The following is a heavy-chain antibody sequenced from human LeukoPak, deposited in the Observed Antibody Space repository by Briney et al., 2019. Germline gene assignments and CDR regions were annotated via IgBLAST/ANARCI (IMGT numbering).Heavy chain of an antibody. CDR2: IYPGDSDT. Sequence: GAALEISWEGSGYIFTSYWSGGGRELRGKGVEWRGIIYPGDSDTRDRPSLQGQVTISDEKSISTASLQWSSLKASDTAMYYCARQVEYQLLSVLDYYYYYMDVWGKGTTVTVSS. CDR1: GYIFTSYW. J-gene: IGHJ6*03. CDR3: ARQVEYQLLSVLDYYYYYMDV. D-gene: IGHD2-2*01. V-gene: IGHV5-51*01.